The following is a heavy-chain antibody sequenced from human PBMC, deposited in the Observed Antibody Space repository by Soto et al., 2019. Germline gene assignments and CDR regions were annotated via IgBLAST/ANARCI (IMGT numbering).Heavy chain of an antibody. CDR1: GFTFSSYA. V-gene: IGHV3-23*01. J-gene: IGHJ1*01. D-gene: IGHD6-19*01. CDR2: ISGSGDST. Sequence: VRSLRLSCAASGFTFSSYAMSWVRQAPGKGLEWVSGISGSGDSTYYADSVKGRFTISRDNSKNTLYLQMNSLRAEDAAVYYCAKGVPGIAVAGTGYFQHWGQGTLVTVSS. CDR3: AKGVPGIAVAGTGYFQH.